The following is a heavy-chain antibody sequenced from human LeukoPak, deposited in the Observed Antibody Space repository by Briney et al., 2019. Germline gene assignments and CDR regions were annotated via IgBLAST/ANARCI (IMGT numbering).Heavy chain of an antibody. J-gene: IGHJ4*02. CDR1: GGTFSSYG. CDR2: ISAYNGNT. CDR3: ARVWSGYLIDY. Sequence: ASVKVSCKASGGTFSSYGISWVRQAPGQGLEWMGWISAYNGNTNYAQKLQGRVTMTTDTSTSTAYMELRSLRSDDTAVYYCARVWSGYLIDYWGQGTLVTVSS. D-gene: IGHD3-3*01. V-gene: IGHV1-18*01.